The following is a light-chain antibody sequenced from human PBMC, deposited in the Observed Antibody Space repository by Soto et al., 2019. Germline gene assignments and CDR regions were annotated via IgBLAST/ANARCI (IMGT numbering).Light chain of an antibody. V-gene: IGLV1-40*03. CDR1: SSNIGAGYD. CDR2: DNN. Sequence: QSALTQSPSVSGAPGQRVTLSCTGSSSNIGAGYDVHWYQQLPGAAPKLLIYDNNNRPSGVPDRFSGSKSGASASLAITGLQAEDEADYYCQSYDTRLSGYVLGTGTKVTVL. J-gene: IGLJ1*01. CDR3: QSYDTRLSGYV.